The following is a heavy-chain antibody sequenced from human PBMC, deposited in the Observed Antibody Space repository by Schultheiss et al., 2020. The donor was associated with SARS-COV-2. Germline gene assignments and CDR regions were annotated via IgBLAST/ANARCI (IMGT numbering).Heavy chain of an antibody. Sequence: SLKISCAASGFTFSSYAMHWVRQAPGKGLEWVSGISWNSGSIGYADSVKGRFTISRDNSKNTLYLQMNSLKTEDTAVYYCTRHTGGLGYCSSTSCYPNAFDIWGQGTMVTVSS. CDR3: TRHTGGLGYCSSTSCYPNAFDI. CDR1: GFTFSSYA. J-gene: IGHJ3*02. CDR2: ISWNSGSI. V-gene: IGHV3-9*01. D-gene: IGHD2-2*01.